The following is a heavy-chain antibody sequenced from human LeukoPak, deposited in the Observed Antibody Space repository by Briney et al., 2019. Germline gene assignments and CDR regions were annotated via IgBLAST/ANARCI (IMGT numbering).Heavy chain of an antibody. V-gene: IGHV3-7*01. Sequence: GGSLRLSCAASKFTFSRYWMRWVRQAPGKGLEGVACINQDGSEEDYVASVKGRFIISRDNAKDSLYLQMNSLRDDDTSVYYCAREKPMLADYWGQGALVTVSS. CDR2: INQDGSEE. CDR3: AREKPMLADY. J-gene: IGHJ4*02. D-gene: IGHD3-10*02. CDR1: KFTFSRYW.